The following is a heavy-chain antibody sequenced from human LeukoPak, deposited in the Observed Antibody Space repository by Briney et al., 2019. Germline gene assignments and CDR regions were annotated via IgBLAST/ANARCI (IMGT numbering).Heavy chain of an antibody. Sequence: GGSLRLSCAAPGFIFAIHWVRQAPGKGLEWVSLISGDGGSTFYADSVRGQFTISRDNTRKSLSLQMSSLRSEDTALYYCARESETSGWYDYWGQGTLVTVSS. D-gene: IGHD6-19*01. V-gene: IGHV3-43*02. J-gene: IGHJ4*02. CDR3: ARESETSGWYDY. CDR2: ISGDGGST. CDR1: GFIFA.